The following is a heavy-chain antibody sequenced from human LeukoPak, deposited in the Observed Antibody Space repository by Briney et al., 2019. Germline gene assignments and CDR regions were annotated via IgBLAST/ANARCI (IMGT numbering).Heavy chain of an antibody. V-gene: IGHV4-59*01. CDR2: IYYNGNT. CDR3: AREGYYDSSGYYHHDAFDI. D-gene: IGHD3-22*01. J-gene: IGHJ3*02. CDR1: GGSSSSYY. Sequence: SETLSLTCTVSGGSSSSYYWSWIRQPPGKGLEWIGYIYYNGNTKYNPSLKSRVTISIDTSKNQFSLKLSSVTAADTAVYYCAREGYYDSSGYYHHDAFDIWGQGTMVTVSS.